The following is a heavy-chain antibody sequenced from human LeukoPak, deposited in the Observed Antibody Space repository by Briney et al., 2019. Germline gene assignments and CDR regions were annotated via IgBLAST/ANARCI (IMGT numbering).Heavy chain of an antibody. J-gene: IGHJ1*01. Sequence: SETLSLTCTVSGGSISSSSNHWGWIRQPPGKGLEWIGSIYYSGSTYYNPSLKSRVTISVDTSKNQFSLKLSSVTAADTAVYYCARHGGYCSSTSCFEYFHHWGQGTLVTVPS. D-gene: IGHD2-2*01. CDR3: ARHGGYCSSTSCFEYFHH. V-gene: IGHV4-39*01. CDR1: GGSISSSSNH. CDR2: IYYSGST.